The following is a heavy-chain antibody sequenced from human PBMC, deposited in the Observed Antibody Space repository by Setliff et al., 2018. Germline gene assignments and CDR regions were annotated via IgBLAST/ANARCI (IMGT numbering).Heavy chain of an antibody. CDR3: ARTGTYRYFDY. V-gene: IGHV4-39*01. CDR1: GGSISSGTYY. D-gene: IGHD1-1*01. Sequence: PSETLSLTCTVSGGSISSGTYYWAWIRQPPGKGLEWIGRIHYRGTTYSNASLASRLTISVETAKNQFSLKLTSVTAADTAVYYCARTGTYRYFDYWGQGTRVTVSS. J-gene: IGHJ4*02. CDR2: IHYRGTT.